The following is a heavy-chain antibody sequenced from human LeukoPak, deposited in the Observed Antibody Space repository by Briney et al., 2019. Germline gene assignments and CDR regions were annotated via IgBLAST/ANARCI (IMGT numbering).Heavy chain of an antibody. D-gene: IGHD5-24*01. CDR3: ATIPMRVEMATIP. CDR1: GGSISSYY. CDR2: IYYSGST. J-gene: IGHJ5*02. V-gene: IGHV4-59*08. Sequence: SETLSLTCTVSGGSISSYYWSWIRQPPGKGLEWIGYIYYSGSTNYNPSLKSRVTISVDTSKNQFSLKPSSVTAADTAVYYCATIPMRVEMATIPWGQGTLVTVSS.